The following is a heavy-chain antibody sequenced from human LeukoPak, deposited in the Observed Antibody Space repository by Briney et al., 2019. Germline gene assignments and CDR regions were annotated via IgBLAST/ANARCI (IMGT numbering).Heavy chain of an antibody. CDR2: IYTSGST. V-gene: IGHV4-61*02. Sequence: KPSETLSLTCTVSGGSISSGNYYWSWIRQPAGKGLEWVGRIYTSGSTNYNPSLKSRVTISVDTSKSQFSLKLSSVIAADTAVYYCARATYEDFDSWGQGTLVTVPS. J-gene: IGHJ4*02. D-gene: IGHD3-22*01. CDR3: ARATYEDFDS. CDR1: GGSISSGNYY.